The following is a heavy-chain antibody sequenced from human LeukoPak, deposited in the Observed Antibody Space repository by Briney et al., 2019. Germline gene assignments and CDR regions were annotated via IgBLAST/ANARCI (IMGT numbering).Heavy chain of an antibody. CDR3: ARLGPGGHGEFDY. CDR1: GGSISTYY. CDR2: IYYTGST. D-gene: IGHD3-10*01. J-gene: IGHJ4*02. Sequence: SETLSLTCTVSGGSISTYYWGWIRQPPGKGLEWIGYIYYTGSTSYNPSLKSRVTMSLDASKNQFSLELNSVTPADTAVYYCARLGPGGHGEFDYWGQGTLVTVSS. V-gene: IGHV4-59*01.